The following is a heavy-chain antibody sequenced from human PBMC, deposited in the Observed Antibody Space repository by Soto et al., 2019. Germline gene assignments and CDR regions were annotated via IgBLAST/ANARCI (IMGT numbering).Heavy chain of an antibody. V-gene: IGHV3-23*01. J-gene: IGHJ4*02. CDR2: ISGSGGST. CDR1: GFTFSSYA. CDR3: AKDFVAAAVFYFDY. D-gene: IGHD6-13*01. Sequence: GESLKISCAASGFTFSSYAMSWVRQAPGKGLEWVSAISGSGGSTYYADSVKGRFTISRDNSKNTLYLQMNSLRAEDTAVYYCAKDFVAAAVFYFDYWGQGTLVTVSS.